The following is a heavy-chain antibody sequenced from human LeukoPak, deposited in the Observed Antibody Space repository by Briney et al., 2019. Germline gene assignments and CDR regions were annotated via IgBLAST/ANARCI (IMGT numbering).Heavy chain of an antibody. CDR3: TTAKYNWNYVLDY. CDR2: INSKTDGGTT. CDR1: GFTFSSYG. D-gene: IGHD1-7*01. Sequence: PGGSLRLSCAASGFTFSSYGMHWVRQAPGKGLEWVGRINSKTDGGTTDYAAPVKGRFTISRDDSKNTLYLQVNSLKTEDTAVYYCTTAKYNWNYVLDYWGQGTLVTVSS. V-gene: IGHV3-15*01. J-gene: IGHJ4*02.